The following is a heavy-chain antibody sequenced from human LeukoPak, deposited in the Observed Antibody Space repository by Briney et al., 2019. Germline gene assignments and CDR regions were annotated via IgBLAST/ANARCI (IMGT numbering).Heavy chain of an antibody. V-gene: IGHV3-23*01. Sequence: PGGSLRLSCAASGFTFSSHAMSWVRQAPGKGLEWVSAISGSGGSTYYADSVKGRFTISRDNSKNTLYLQMNSLRAEDTAVYYCAKDWTGTTGNYFDYWGQGTLVTVSS. CDR1: GFTFSSHA. CDR3: AKDWTGTTGNYFDY. D-gene: IGHD1-7*01. CDR2: ISGSGGST. J-gene: IGHJ4*02.